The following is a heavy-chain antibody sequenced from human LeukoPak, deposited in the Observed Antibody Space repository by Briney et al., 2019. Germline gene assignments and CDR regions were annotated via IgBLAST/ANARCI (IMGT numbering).Heavy chain of an antibody. CDR1: GFTFSTYA. CDR3: AKDPSEVYYYDSTPFV. Sequence: GGSLRLSCAASGFTFSTYAMHWVRQAPGKGLEWVVFIRYDGSNKYYSDSVKGRFTISRDNSKNTLYLQMNSLRAEDTAVYYCAKDPSEVYYYDSTPFVWGKGTTVTVSS. D-gene: IGHD3-22*01. CDR2: IRYDGSNK. V-gene: IGHV3-30*02. J-gene: IGHJ6*04.